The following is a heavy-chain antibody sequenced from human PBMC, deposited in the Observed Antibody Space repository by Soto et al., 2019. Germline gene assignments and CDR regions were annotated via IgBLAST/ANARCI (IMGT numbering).Heavy chain of an antibody. J-gene: IGHJ4*02. CDR3: AKDRGDLRAVAGNFDY. CDR2: ISGSGGST. V-gene: IGHV3-23*01. CDR1: GFTFSSYA. Sequence: PGGSLRLSCAASGFTFSSYAMSWVRQAPGKGLEWVSAISGSGGSTYYADSVKGRFTISRDNSKNTLYLQMNSLRAEDTAVYYCAKDRGDLRAVAGNFDYWGQGTLVTVSS. D-gene: IGHD6-19*01.